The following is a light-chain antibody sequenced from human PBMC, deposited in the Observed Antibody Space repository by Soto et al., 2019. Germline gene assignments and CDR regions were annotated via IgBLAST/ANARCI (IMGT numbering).Light chain of an antibody. CDR3: QQYNGWPLP. CDR2: GAS. V-gene: IGKV3-15*01. J-gene: IGKJ4*01. Sequence: EIVMTQSPATLSVSPGERATLSCRASQSVGTKLAWYQQKPGQAPRPLIYGASTRDTGIPARFSGSGSGTEFTLTISSLQSEDFAVYSCQQYNGWPLPFGGGTK. CDR1: QSVGTK.